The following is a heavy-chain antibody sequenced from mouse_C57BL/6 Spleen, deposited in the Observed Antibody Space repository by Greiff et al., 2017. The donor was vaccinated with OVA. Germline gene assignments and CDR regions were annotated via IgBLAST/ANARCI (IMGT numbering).Heavy chain of an antibody. CDR2: IDPETGGT. D-gene: IGHD1-1*01. Sequence: QVQLQQSGAELVRPGAPVTLSCKASGYTFTDYEMHWVKQTPVHGLEWIGAIDPETGGTAYNQKFKGKAILTADKSSSTAYMELRSLTSEDSAVYYCTRSHYYGSSYGYWGQGTTLTVSS. V-gene: IGHV1-15*01. CDR3: TRSHYYGSSYGY. J-gene: IGHJ2*01. CDR1: GYTFTDYE.